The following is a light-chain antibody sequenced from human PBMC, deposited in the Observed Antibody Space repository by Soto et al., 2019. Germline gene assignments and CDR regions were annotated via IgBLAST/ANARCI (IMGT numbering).Light chain of an antibody. CDR3: QQYGGSLYT. CDR2: GAF. Sequence: EIVLTQSPGTLSLSPGERATLSCRASQSVSSSYVAWYQQKPGQAPRLLIYGAFSRATGIPARFSGSGSGTDFTLTISRLEPEDFAGYYCQQYGGSLYTFGQGTKLEIK. CDR1: QSVSSSY. V-gene: IGKV3-20*01. J-gene: IGKJ2*01.